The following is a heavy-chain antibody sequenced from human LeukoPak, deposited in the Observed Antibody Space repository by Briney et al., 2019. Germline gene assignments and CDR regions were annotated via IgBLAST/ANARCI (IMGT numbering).Heavy chain of an antibody. CDR2: ISYDGSNK. V-gene: IGHV3-30*18. D-gene: IGHD4-17*01. J-gene: IGHJ6*02. CDR1: GFTFSSYG. Sequence: GGSLRLSCATSGFTFSSYGMHWVRQAPGKGLEWVAVISYDGSNKYYADSVMGRFTISRDTSKNTLYLQMNSLRAEDTAVYYCAKDLDYGDYYYYGMDVWGQGTTVTVSS. CDR3: AKDLDYGDYYYYGMDV.